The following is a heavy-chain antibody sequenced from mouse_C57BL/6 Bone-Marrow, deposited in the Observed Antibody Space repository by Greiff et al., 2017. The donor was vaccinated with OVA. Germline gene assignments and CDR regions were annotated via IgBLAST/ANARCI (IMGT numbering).Heavy chain of an antibody. CDR1: GYTFTSYW. V-gene: IGHV1-55*01. J-gene: IGHJ2*01. CDR3: ARRGIYYGGSPPFDY. CDR2: IYPGSGST. Sequence: VQLQQPGAELVKPGASVKMSCKASGYTFTSYWITWVKQRPGQGLEWIGDIYPGSGSTNYNEKFKSKATLTVDTSSSTAYMQLSSLTSEDSAVYYCARRGIYYGGSPPFDYWGQGTTLTVSS. D-gene: IGHD1-1*01.